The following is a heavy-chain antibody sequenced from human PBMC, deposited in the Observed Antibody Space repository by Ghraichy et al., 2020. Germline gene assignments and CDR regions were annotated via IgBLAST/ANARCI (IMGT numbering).Heavy chain of an antibody. V-gene: IGHV4-61*01. CDR2: IYYSGST. Sequence: SETLSLTCTVSGGSVSSCSYYWSWIRQPPGKGLEWIGYIYYSGSTNYNPSLKSRVTISVDTSKNQFSLRLSSVTAADTAVYYCARMGYCSGGSCYFGYYFDYWGQGTLVTVSS. CDR1: GGSVSSCSYY. D-gene: IGHD2-15*01. J-gene: IGHJ4*02. CDR3: ARMGYCSGGSCYFGYYFDY.